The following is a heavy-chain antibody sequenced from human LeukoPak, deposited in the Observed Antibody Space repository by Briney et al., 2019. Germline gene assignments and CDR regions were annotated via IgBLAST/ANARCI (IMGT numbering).Heavy chain of an antibody. CDR1: GGSISSGNW. J-gene: IGHJ3*02. Sequence: SETLSLTCAVSGGSISSGNWWSWVRQPPGKGLEWNGEIYHSGSTNYNPSLKSRVTISVDKSKNQFSLKLSSVTAADTAVYYCARDGGPDAFDIWGQGTMVTVSS. CDR2: IYHSGST. D-gene: IGHD6-25*01. CDR3: ARDGGPDAFDI. V-gene: IGHV4-4*02.